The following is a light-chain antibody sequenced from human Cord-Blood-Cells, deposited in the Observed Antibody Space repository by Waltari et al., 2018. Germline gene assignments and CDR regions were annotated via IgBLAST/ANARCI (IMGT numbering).Light chain of an antibody. Sequence: QSVLTQPPSVSWAPGQRVTISCTGRSSNIGAGYDVHWYQQLPGTAPKLLIYGNCNRPSGVPDRFSGSKSGTSASLAITGLQAEDEADYYCQSYDSSLSGWVFGGGTKLTVL. J-gene: IGLJ3*02. CDR2: GNC. CDR3: QSYDSSLSGWV. CDR1: SSNIGAGYD. V-gene: IGLV1-40*01.